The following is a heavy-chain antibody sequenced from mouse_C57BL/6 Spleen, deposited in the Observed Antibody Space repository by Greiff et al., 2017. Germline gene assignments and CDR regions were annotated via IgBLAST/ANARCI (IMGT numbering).Heavy chain of an antibody. D-gene: IGHD1-1*01. CDR1: GFTFSDYG. CDR2: ISSGSSTI. V-gene: IGHV5-17*01. CDR3: ARQTTVGATKFRDFDV. J-gene: IGHJ1*03. Sequence: EVQGVESGGGLVKPGGSLKLSCAASGFTFSDYGMHWVRQAPEKGLEWVAYISSGSSTIYYADTVKGRFTIARDNAKNTLFLQMTSLRSEDTAMYYCARQTTVGATKFRDFDVWGTGTTVTVSS.